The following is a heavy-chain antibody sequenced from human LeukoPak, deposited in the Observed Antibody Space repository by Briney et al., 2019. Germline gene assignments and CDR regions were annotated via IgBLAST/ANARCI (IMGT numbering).Heavy chain of an antibody. CDR2: ISSSGSTI. CDR3: AELGITMIGGV. V-gene: IGHV3-48*03. D-gene: IGHD3-10*02. CDR1: GFTFSSYE. J-gene: IGHJ6*04. Sequence: GGSLRLSCAGSGFTFSSYEMNWVRQAPGKGLEWVSYISSSGSTIYYADSVKGRFTISSDNAKNSLYLQMNSLRAEDTAVYYCAELGITMIGGVWGKGTTVTISS.